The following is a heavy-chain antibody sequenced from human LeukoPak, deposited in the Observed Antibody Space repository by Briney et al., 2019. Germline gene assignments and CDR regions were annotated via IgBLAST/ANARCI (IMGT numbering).Heavy chain of an antibody. Sequence: GGSLRLSCAASGFTFSRYWMSWARQAPGKGLEWVAFIRYDGSNKYYADSVKGRFTISRDNSKNTLYLQMNSLRTEDTAVYYCAKDRTWYCTSTSCYAGFDYWGQGTLVTVSS. D-gene: IGHD2-2*01. CDR2: IRYDGSNK. J-gene: IGHJ4*02. V-gene: IGHV3-30*02. CDR3: AKDRTWYCTSTSCYAGFDY. CDR1: GFTFSRYW.